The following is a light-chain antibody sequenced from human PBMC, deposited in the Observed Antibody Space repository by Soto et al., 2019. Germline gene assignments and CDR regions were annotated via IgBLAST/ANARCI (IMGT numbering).Light chain of an antibody. Sequence: EIGMTQSPVTLSVSPGERATLSCRASQSVSSNLAWYQQKPGQAPRLLIYGASTRATGIPARFSGSGSGTEFTLTISSLQSEDFAVYYCQQYNNWPGTFCQGTKVEIK. CDR2: GAS. CDR3: QQYNNWPGT. CDR1: QSVSSN. V-gene: IGKV3-15*01. J-gene: IGKJ1*01.